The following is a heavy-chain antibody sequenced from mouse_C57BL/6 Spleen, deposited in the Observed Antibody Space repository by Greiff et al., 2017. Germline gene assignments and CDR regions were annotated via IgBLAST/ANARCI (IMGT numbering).Heavy chain of an antibody. Sequence: VQLQQPGAELVMPGASVKLSCKASGYTFTSYWMHWVKQRPGQGLEWIGEIDPSDSYTNYNQKFKGKSTLIVDKSSSTAYMQLSSLTSEDSAVYYCARGGSYYDYDWYFDVWGTGTTVTVSS. CDR1: GYTFTSYW. D-gene: IGHD2-4*01. CDR3: ARGGSYYDYDWYFDV. V-gene: IGHV1-69*01. J-gene: IGHJ1*03. CDR2: IDPSDSYT.